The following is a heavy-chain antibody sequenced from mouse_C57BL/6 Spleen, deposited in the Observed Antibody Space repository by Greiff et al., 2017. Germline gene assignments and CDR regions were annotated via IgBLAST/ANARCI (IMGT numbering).Heavy chain of an antibody. CDR3: ARYDGYPLYYCDY. Sequence: VQLQQSGPELVKPGDSVKISCKASGYSFTGYFMNWVMQSHGKSLEWIGRINPYNGDTFYNQKFKGKATLTVDKSSSTANMELRSLTSEDSAVYYCARYDGYPLYYCDYWGQGTTLTVSS. D-gene: IGHD2-2*01. CDR2: INPYNGDT. CDR1: GYSFTGYF. J-gene: IGHJ2*01. V-gene: IGHV1-20*01.